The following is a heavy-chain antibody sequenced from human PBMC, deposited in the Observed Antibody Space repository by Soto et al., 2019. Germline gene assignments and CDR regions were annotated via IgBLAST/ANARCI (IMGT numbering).Heavy chain of an antibody. V-gene: IGHV3-23*01. Sequence: ELQVLESGGGLVQPGGSLRLSCIASGFTFSSYAMTWVRQAPGKGLEWVSDISGSGGITYYADSVKGRFTISRDNSKNTLNLQMNSLRADDTAVYYCARARRGAPYYYTMDLWGQGTTVTVSS. CDR1: GFTFSSYA. CDR3: ARARRGAPYYYTMDL. J-gene: IGHJ6*02. D-gene: IGHD3-10*01. CDR2: ISGSGGIT.